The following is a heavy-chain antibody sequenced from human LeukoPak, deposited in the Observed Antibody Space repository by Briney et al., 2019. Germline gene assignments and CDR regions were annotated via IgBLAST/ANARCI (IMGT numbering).Heavy chain of an antibody. D-gene: IGHD6-13*01. CDR3: ARVGYSTRAGSVY. CDR2: INPNSGGT. V-gene: IGHV1-2*02. Sequence: ASVKVSCKASGYTFTGHYMHWVRQAPGQGLEWMGWINPNSGGTNYAQKFQGRVTMTRDTSISTAYMELSRLRSDDTAVYYCARVGYSTRAGSVYWGQGTLVTVSS. CDR1: GYTFTGHY. J-gene: IGHJ4*02.